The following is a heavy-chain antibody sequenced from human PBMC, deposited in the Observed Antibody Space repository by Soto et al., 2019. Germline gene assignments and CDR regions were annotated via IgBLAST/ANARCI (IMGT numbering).Heavy chain of an antibody. V-gene: IGHV4-59*01. J-gene: IGHJ4*02. Sequence: SETLSLTCTVSGGSISSYYWSWIRQPPGKGLEWIGYIYDSGSTDYNPSLKSRVTISVDTSKNQFSLKLTSVTAADTAVYYCAAPPRYWGQGTLVTVSS. CDR1: GGSISSYY. CDR2: IYDSGST. CDR3: AAPPRY. D-gene: IGHD6-6*01.